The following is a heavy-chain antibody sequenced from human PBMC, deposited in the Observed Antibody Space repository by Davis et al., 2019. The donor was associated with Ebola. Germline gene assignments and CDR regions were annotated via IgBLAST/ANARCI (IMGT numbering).Heavy chain of an antibody. CDR2: IYRDGRM. CDR1: GFIVSDKY. V-gene: IGHV3-66*04. J-gene: IGHJ2*01. CDR3: TRHVPGDFWYFDL. D-gene: IGHD4-17*01. Sequence: GESLKISCAASGFIVSDKYMSWVRQAPGKGLEWASVIYRDGRMYHADSVKGRFTISRDNSKNTVYLQINSLRAEDTAMYHCTRHVPGDFWYFDLWGRGTLVTVSS.